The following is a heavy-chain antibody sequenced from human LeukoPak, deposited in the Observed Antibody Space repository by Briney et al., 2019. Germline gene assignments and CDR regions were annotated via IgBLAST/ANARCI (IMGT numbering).Heavy chain of an antibody. Sequence: GGSLRLSCEASGFNFNTYSMAWVRQAPGKGLEWVSIISRASETIFYADSVKGRFTISRDNAKNSLYLQMNGLRAEDTAAYYCARGATDTTRWFDPWGQGTLVTVSS. J-gene: IGHJ5*02. CDR2: ISRASETI. D-gene: IGHD1-7*01. V-gene: IGHV3-21*01. CDR1: GFNFNTYS. CDR3: ARGATDTTRWFDP.